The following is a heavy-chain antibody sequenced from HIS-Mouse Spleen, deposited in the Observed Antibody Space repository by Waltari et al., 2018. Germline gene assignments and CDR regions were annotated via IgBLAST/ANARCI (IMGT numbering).Heavy chain of an antibody. J-gene: IGHJ4*02. D-gene: IGHD6-6*01. V-gene: IGHV3-9*01. CDR1: GFTFDDYA. CDR3: AKDLRPAYSSSPYFDY. Sequence: LVQPGRSLRLSCAASGFTFDDYAMHWVRQAPGKGLEWVSGISWNSGSIGYADSVKGRFTISRDNAKNSLYLQMNSLRAEDTALYYCAKDLRPAYSSSPYFDYWGQGTLVTVSS. CDR2: ISWNSGSI.